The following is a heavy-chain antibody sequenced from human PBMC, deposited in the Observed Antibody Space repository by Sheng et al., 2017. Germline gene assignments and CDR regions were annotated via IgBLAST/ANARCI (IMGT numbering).Heavy chain of an antibody. CDR3: ARASPLYSSGWYGWFDP. V-gene: IGHV1-18*01. CDR2: ISAYNGNT. J-gene: IGHJ5*02. D-gene: IGHD6-19*01. CDR1: GYTFTSYG. Sequence: QVQLVQSGAEVKKPGASVKVSCKASGYTFTSYGISWVRQAPGQGLEWMGWISAYNGNTNYAQKLQGRVTMTTDTSTSTAYMELRSLRSDDTAVYYCARASPLYSSGWYGWFDPWGQGTLVTVSS.